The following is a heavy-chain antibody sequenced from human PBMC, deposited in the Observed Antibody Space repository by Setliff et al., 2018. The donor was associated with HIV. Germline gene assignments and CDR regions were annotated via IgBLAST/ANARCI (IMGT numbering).Heavy chain of an antibody. J-gene: IGHJ2*01. D-gene: IGHD2-15*01. V-gene: IGHV4-59*01. CDR3: ARDQTDGGNGEWRFRPRDYWYFDL. CDR1: GGSISSYY. CDR2: IYYSGST. Sequence: SETLSLTCTVSGGSISSYYWSWIRQPPGKGLEWIGYIYYSGSTNYNPSLKSRVTISVDTSKNQFSLKLSSVTAADTAVYYCARDQTDGGNGEWRFRPRDYWYFDLWGRGTLVTV.